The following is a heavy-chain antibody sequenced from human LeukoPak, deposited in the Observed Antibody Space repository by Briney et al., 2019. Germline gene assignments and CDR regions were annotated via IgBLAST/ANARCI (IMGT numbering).Heavy chain of an antibody. CDR1: GGSISSYY. CDR2: IYYSGST. V-gene: IGHV4-59*01. J-gene: IGHJ4*02. Sequence: PSETRSLTCTVSGGSISSYYWSWIRQPPGKGLEWIGYIYYSGSTNYNPSLKSRVTISVDTSKNQFSLKLSSVTAADTAVYYCARDYSSSWYYFDYWGQGTLVTVSS. D-gene: IGHD6-13*01. CDR3: ARDYSSSWYYFDY.